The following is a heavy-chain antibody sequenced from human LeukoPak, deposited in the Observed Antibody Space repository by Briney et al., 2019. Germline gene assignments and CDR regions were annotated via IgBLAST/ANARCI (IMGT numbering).Heavy chain of an antibody. V-gene: IGHV1-18*01. CDR1: GYTFTSYG. J-gene: IGHJ5*02. CDR3: ARDTKRSRARWENLGFDP. D-gene: IGHD1-26*01. Sequence: GASVKVSCKASGYTFTSYGISWVRQAPGQGLEWMGYIITYSGNTNYAQKLQGRVTMTTDTSTSTAYMELRSLRSDDTAVYYCARDTKRSRARWENLGFDPWGQGTLVTVSS. CDR2: IITYSGNT.